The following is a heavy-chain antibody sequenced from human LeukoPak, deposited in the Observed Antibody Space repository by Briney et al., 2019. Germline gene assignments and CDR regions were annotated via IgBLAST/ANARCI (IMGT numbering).Heavy chain of an antibody. D-gene: IGHD6-19*01. J-gene: IGHJ4*02. CDR1: GYTFTSYG. CDR2: ISAYNGNT. Sequence: ASVKVSCKASGYTFTSYGISWVRQAPGQGLEWMGWISAYNGNTNYAQKLQGRVTMTTDTSTSTAYTELRSLRSDDTAVYYCARKSSGWSYYFDYWGQGTLVTVSS. CDR3: ARKSSGWSYYFDY. V-gene: IGHV1-18*01.